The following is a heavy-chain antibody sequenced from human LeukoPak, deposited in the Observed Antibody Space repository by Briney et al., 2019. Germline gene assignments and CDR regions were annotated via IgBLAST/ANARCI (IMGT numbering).Heavy chain of an antibody. CDR3: AREIQRDYYDSSGYPIDY. J-gene: IGHJ4*02. CDR2: ISSSSSYI. D-gene: IGHD3-22*01. V-gene: IGHV3-21*01. CDR1: GFTFSSYS. Sequence: PGGSLRLSCAASGFTFSSYSMNWVRQAPGKGLEWVSSISSSSSYIYYADSVKGRFTISRDNAKNSLYLQMNSLRAEDTAVYYCAREIQRDYYDSSGYPIDYWGQGTLVTVSS.